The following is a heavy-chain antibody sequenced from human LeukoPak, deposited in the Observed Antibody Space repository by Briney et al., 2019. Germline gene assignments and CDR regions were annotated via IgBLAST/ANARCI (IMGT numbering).Heavy chain of an antibody. J-gene: IGHJ4*02. Sequence: GASVKVSCKASGYTFTSYAMHWVRQAPGQRLEWMGWINAGNGNTKYSQKFQGRVTITRDTSASTAYMELSSLRSEDTAVYYCASNIAVAGTLLPFGYWGQGTLLTVSS. CDR3: ASNIAVAGTLLPFGY. V-gene: IGHV1-3*01. CDR2: INAGNGNT. CDR1: GYTFTSYA. D-gene: IGHD6-19*01.